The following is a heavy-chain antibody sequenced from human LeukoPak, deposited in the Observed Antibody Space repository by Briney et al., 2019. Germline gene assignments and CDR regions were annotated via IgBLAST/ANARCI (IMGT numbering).Heavy chain of an antibody. Sequence: GASVKVSCKTSGYTFTNYYMTWVRQAPGQGLEWMGWISTFNGDTNYAQKLQGRVPMTTDTSTSTAYMELRSLRSDDTAVYYCARSSNDFWSGYYTGEPFDYWGQGTLVTVSS. CDR1: GYTFTNYY. J-gene: IGHJ4*02. V-gene: IGHV1-18*01. D-gene: IGHD3-3*01. CDR3: ARSSNDFWSGYYTGEPFDY. CDR2: ISTFNGDT.